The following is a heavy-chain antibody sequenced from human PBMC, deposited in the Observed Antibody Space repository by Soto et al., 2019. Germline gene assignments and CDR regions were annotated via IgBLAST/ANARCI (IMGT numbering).Heavy chain of an antibody. V-gene: IGHV3-74*01. J-gene: IGHJ4*02. CDR2: TNQHGTII. Sequence: GGSLRLSSEASGFTFSSYRFHWVRQVPGKGLVWVSRTNQHGTIIDYADFVKGRFTISRDNAKNTLYLEKDSLRVEDTAVYYCTRDTGGGGGLWRPGTLVTVSS. CDR1: GFTFSSYR. D-gene: IGHD3-16*01. CDR3: TRDTGGGGGL.